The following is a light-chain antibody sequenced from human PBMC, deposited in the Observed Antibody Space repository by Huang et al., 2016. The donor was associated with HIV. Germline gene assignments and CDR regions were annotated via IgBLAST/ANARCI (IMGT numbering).Light chain of an antibody. V-gene: IGKV1-5*03. CDR2: KAS. Sequence: DIQMIQSASTLSASVGDRVTITCRASQTISNGLAWYQQKPGKAPNLLIYKASTLESGVPPTLSGSRSRTEFTLTISSLQPDDFATYYCHHYNSYSGAFGQGTKVEIK. CDR1: QTISNG. CDR3: HHYNSYSGA. J-gene: IGKJ1*01.